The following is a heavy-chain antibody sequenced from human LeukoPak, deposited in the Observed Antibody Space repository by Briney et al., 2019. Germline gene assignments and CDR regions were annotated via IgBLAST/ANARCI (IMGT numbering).Heavy chain of an antibody. CDR1: GFTFSSYS. D-gene: IGHD3-22*01. CDR3: ARDGRHRYYYDSSGFYGSWFDP. V-gene: IGHV3-21*04. J-gene: IGHJ5*02. Sequence: PGGSLRLSCAASGFTFSSYSMNWVRQAPGKGLEWVSSISSSSSYIYYADSVKGRFTISRDNAKNSLYLQMNSLRSDDTAVYYCARDGRHRYYYDSSGFYGSWFDPWGQGTLVTVSS. CDR2: ISSSSSYI.